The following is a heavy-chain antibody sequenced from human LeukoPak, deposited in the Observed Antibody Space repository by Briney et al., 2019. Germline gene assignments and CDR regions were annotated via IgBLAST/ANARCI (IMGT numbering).Heavy chain of an antibody. CDR2: INPNSGGT. Sequence: ASVKVSCKASGYTFTSYAMHWVRQAPGQRLEWMGWINPNSGGTNYAQKFQGRVTMTRDTSISTAYMELSRLRSDDTAVYYCARVGRRGATGAFDIWGQGTMVTVSS. V-gene: IGHV1-2*02. D-gene: IGHD1-26*01. CDR1: GYTFTSYA. J-gene: IGHJ3*02. CDR3: ARVGRRGATGAFDI.